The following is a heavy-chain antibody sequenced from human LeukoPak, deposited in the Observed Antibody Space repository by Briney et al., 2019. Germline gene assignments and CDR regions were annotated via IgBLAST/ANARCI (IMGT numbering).Heavy chain of an antibody. Sequence: TGGSLRLSCAASGFTFTDSAMTWVRQAPGKGLEWISAISTSGGDKIYTDSVKDRFTISRDNSKNTLYLQMYSLRAEDTAIYYCAKGGSYAPLDYWGQGTLVTVSS. CDR3: AKGGSYAPLDY. CDR2: ISTSGGDK. V-gene: IGHV3-23*01. D-gene: IGHD1-26*01. J-gene: IGHJ4*02. CDR1: GFTFTDSA.